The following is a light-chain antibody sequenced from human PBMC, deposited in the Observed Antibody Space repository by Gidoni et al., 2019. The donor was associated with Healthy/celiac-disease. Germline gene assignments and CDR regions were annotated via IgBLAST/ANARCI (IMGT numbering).Light chain of an antibody. V-gene: IGKV3-15*01. Sequence: EIVMTQSPATLSVSPVERATLSCRASQSVSSNLAWYQQKPGQAPRLLSYGASTRATGIPARFSGSGSGTEFTLTISSLQSEDFAVYYCQQYNNWPCSFGQGTKLEIK. J-gene: IGKJ2*04. CDR3: QQYNNWPCS. CDR2: GAS. CDR1: QSVSSN.